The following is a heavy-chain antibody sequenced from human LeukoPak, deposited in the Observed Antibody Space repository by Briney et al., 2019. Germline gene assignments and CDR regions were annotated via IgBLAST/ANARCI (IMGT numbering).Heavy chain of an antibody. CDR1: GYTFTGKF. V-gene: IGHV1-2*02. Sequence: ASVRVSCKASGYTFTGKFIHWVRQAPGRGLEWIGWIDPNSGGTDYAQKFQGRVTMTRDTSIATAYMDLSRPISDDTAVYYCARDREGLAYFDFWGQGTLVTVSS. CDR2: IDPNSGGT. J-gene: IGHJ4*02. D-gene: IGHD3/OR15-3a*01. CDR3: ARDREGLAYFDF.